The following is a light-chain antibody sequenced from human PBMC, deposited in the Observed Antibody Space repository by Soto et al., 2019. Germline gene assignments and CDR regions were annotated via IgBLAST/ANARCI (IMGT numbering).Light chain of an antibody. Sequence: QSVLTQPPSASGTPGQRVTISCSGSSSNIGSNTVNCYQQLPGTAPKLLLYSNNQRPSGVPDRFSGSKSGTSASLAISGLQSEDEADYYCAAWDDSLNGRVFGGETKLTV. CDR1: SSNIGSNT. CDR3: AAWDDSLNGRV. V-gene: IGLV1-44*01. J-gene: IGLJ3*02. CDR2: SNN.